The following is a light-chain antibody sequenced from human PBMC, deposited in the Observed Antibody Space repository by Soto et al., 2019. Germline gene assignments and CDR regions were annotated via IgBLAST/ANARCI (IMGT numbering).Light chain of an antibody. V-gene: IGLV1-44*01. CDR1: SSNIGSNT. CDR3: SSWDDSLNGWV. Sequence: QSVLTQPPSASGTPGQRVTISCSGSSSNIGSNTVNWYRQLPGTAPKLLIYTTDKRPSGVPDRFSGSKSGTSASLAITGLQSEDEADYYCSSWDDSLNGWVFGGGTQLTVL. CDR2: TTD. J-gene: IGLJ7*01.